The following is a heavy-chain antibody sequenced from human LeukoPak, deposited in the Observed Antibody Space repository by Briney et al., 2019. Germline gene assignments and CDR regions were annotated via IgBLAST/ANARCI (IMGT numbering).Heavy chain of an antibody. CDR3: ARGAGPTEPPYNWFDP. CDR1: GYTFTIYG. D-gene: IGHD1-14*01. V-gene: IGHV1-18*01. J-gene: IGHJ5*02. Sequence: ASVKVSYRASGYTFTIYGIRGVRQAPGQGREGMGWISAYNGNTNYTQKLQGRVTMTTATSTSTAYMELRSLTSDATAVYYCARGAGPTEPPYNWFDPWGQGTLVTVSS. CDR2: ISAYNGNT.